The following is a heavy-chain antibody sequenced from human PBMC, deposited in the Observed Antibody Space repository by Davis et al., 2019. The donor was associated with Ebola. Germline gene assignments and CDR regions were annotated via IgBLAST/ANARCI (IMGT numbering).Heavy chain of an antibody. Sequence: GESLKISCAASGFTFSSYWMHWVRQAPGKGLVWVSRINSDGSSTTYADSVKGRFTISRDNAKNSLYLQMNSLRAEDTAVYYCARDGYNSVLGFGGIGYWGQGTLVTVSS. D-gene: IGHD5-24*01. J-gene: IGHJ4*02. CDR3: ARDGYNSVLGFGGIGY. CDR2: INSDGSST. V-gene: IGHV3-74*01. CDR1: GFTFSSYW.